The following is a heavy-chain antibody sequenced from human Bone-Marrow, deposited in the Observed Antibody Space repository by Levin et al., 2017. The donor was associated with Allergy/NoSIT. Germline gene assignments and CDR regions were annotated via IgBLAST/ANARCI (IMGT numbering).Heavy chain of an antibody. CDR3: ANFVRQGTAYYYYGMDV. J-gene: IGHJ6*02. V-gene: IGHV3-23*01. Sequence: GGSLRLSCAASGFTFSSYAMSWVRQAPGKGLEWVSAISGSGGSTYYADSVKGRFTISRDNSKNTLYLQMNSLRAEDTAVYYCANFVRQGTAYYYYGMDVWGQGTTVTVSS. D-gene: IGHD3-10*02. CDR2: ISGSGGST. CDR1: GFTFSSYA.